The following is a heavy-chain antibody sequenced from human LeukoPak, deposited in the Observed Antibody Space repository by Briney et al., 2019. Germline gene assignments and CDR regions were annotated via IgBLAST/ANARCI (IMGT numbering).Heavy chain of an antibody. D-gene: IGHD6-6*01. CDR1: GGSFSGYY. J-gene: IGHJ1*01. CDR2: INHSGST. Sequence: PSETLSLTCAVYGGSFSGYYWSWIRKPPGKGLEWIGEINHSGSTNYNPSLKSRVTISVDTSKNQFSLKLSSVTAADTAVYYCARGPSGQLAGKYFQHWGQGTLVTVPS. V-gene: IGHV4-34*01. CDR3: ARGPSGQLAGKYFQH.